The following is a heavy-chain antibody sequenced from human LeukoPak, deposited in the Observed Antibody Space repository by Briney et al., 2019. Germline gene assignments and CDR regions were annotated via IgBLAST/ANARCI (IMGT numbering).Heavy chain of an antibody. CDR3: ARGGGLDV. CDR1: GFTFSSYW. J-gene: IGHJ6*02. D-gene: IGHD3-16*01. V-gene: IGHV3-7*03. Sequence: GGSLRLSCAASGFTFSSYWMNWARQAPGKGLEWVASINHNVNVNYYVDSVKGRFTISRDNAKNSLYLQMSNLRAEDTAVYFCARGGGLDVWGQGATVTVSS. CDR2: INHNVNVN.